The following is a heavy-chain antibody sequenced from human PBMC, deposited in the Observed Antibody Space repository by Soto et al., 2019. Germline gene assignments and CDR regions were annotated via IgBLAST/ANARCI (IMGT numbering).Heavy chain of an antibody. D-gene: IGHD2-2*01. CDR1: GGTFSSYA. V-gene: IGHV1-69*01. CDR3: ARSQGSSTSLEIYYYYYYGIDV. J-gene: IGHJ6*04. CDR2: IIPISDTT. Sequence: QVQLVQSGAEVKKPGSSVKVSCKASGGTFSSYAISWVRQAPGQGLEWMGGIIPISDTTNYAQKFQGRVTITADESTSTAYMELSSLRSEDTAVYYCARSQGSSTSLEIYYYYYYGIDVWGKGTTVTVSS.